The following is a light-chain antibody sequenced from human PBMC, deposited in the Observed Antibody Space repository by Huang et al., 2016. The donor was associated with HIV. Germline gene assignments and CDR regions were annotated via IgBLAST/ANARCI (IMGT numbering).Light chain of an antibody. J-gene: IGKJ5*01. V-gene: IGKV3-15*01. CDR2: GAS. CDR3: QQYDNWPLT. CDR1: HSVSSN. Sequence: ERVMTQSPATLSVAPGERVTLSCRASHSVSSNLAWYQQKPGQDPRLLIHGASTRAPSIPARFSGSGSGTEFTLAISSLQSEDSGVYFCQQYDNWPLTFGQGTRLEIK.